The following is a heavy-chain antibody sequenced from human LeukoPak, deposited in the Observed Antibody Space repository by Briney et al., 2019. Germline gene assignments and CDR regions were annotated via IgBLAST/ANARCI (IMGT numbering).Heavy chain of an antibody. CDR1: GFTVSSNY. V-gene: IGHV3-53*01. CDR2: IYSGGGT. Sequence: GGSLRLSCAASGFTVSSNYMSWVRQAPGKGLEWVSVIYSGGGTYYADSVRGRFTISRDKSKNTLDLQMNSLRVEDTAVYYCAGVIRGGVDYWGQGTLVTVSS. D-gene: IGHD3-10*01. J-gene: IGHJ4*02. CDR3: AGVIRGGVDY.